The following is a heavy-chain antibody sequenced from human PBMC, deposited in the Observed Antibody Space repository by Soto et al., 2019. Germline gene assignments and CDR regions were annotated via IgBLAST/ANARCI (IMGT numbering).Heavy chain of an antibody. D-gene: IGHD2-2*01. V-gene: IGHV5-51*01. CDR3: AKHEGYCSSTTCSNFDY. Sequence: GESLKISCRGSGFTFTNYWIAWVRQMPGKGLEWMGIIYPGDSDTSYSPSFQGQVTISADKSINTAYLHWSSLKASDTAMYYCAKHEGYCSSTTCSNFDYWGQGTLVTVSS. J-gene: IGHJ4*02. CDR2: IYPGDSDT. CDR1: GFTFTNYW.